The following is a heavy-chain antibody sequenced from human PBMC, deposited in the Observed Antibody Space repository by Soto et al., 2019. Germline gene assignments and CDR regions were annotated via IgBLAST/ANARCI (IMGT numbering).Heavy chain of an antibody. V-gene: IGHV1-69*02. Sequence: GASVKVSCKASGGTFSSYTISWVRQAPGQGLEWMGRIIPILGIANYAQKFQGRVTITADKSTSTAYMELSSLRSEDTAVYYCASPAPSGYCSGGGCYSRDYYYYMDVWGKGTTVTVSS. CDR1: GGTFSSYT. J-gene: IGHJ6*03. CDR2: IIPILGIA. CDR3: ASPAPSGYCSGGGCYSRDYYYYMDV. D-gene: IGHD2-15*01.